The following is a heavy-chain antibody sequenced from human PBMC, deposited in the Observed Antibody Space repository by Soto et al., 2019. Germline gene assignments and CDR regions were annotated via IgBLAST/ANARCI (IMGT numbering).Heavy chain of an antibody. Sequence: EVQLVQSGGALVQPGGSLRVSCVASGVAICRNDMIWVRQAPGKGLEWVAHIHSDHKTFYADSVKGRFTISKDNSKNTLFFEMNSLRSEDTALYYCAAYGPNSGDGYWGQGTLVTVSP. CDR1: GVAICRND. J-gene: IGHJ4*02. V-gene: IGHV3-66*01. CDR3: AAYGPNSGDGY. CDR2: IHSDHKT. D-gene: IGHD4-17*01.